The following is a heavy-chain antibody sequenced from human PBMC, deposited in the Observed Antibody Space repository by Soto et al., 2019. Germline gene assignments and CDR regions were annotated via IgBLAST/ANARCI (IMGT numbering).Heavy chain of an antibody. CDR3: AKDGWLQNYYYYYGMDV. Sequence: EVQLLESGGGLVQPGGSLRLSCAASGFTFSSYAMSWVRQAPGKGLEWVSAISGSGGSTYYADSVKGRFTISRDNSKNTLYLQMNSLRAEDTAVYYCAKDGWLQNYYYYYGMDVWGQGTTVTVSS. D-gene: IGHD5-12*01. CDR2: ISGSGGST. V-gene: IGHV3-23*01. J-gene: IGHJ6*02. CDR1: GFTFSSYA.